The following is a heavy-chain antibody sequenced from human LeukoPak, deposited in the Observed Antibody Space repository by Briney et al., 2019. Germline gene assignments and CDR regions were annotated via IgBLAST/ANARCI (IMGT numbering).Heavy chain of an antibody. V-gene: IGHV1-46*01. CDR3: AVLEYYNYMDV. CDR1: GYTFTNYY. Sequence: ASVKVSCKASGYTFTNYYIHWVRQAPGQGLEWMGMIIPSDGFTTYAQKFQGRLTMTRDTSTSTAYMELNRLTSDDTAVYYCAVLEYYNYMDVWGKGTTVTVSS. J-gene: IGHJ6*03. CDR2: IIPSDGFT.